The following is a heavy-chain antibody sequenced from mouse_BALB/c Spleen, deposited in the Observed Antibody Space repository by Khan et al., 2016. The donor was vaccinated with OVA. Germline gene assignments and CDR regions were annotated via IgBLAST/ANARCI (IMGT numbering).Heavy chain of an antibody. CDR1: GYSITSGYG. CDR3: ARTARIKY. D-gene: IGHD1-2*01. J-gene: IGHJ2*01. V-gene: IGHV3-2*02. Sequence: EVQLQESGPGLVKSSQSLSLTCTVTGYSITSGYGWNWIRQFPGNKLEWMGYISYSGSTNYNPSLKSRISITRDTSKNQFFLQLNSVTTQDTATYYCARTARIKYWGQGTTLTVSS. CDR2: ISYSGST.